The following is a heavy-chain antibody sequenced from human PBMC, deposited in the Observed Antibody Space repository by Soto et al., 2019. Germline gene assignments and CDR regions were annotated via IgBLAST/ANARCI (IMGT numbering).Heavy chain of an antibody. D-gene: IGHD2-2*01. Sequence: GASVKVSCKASGYTFTGYYMHWVRQAPGQGLEWMGWINPNSGGTNYAQKFQGWVTMTRDTSISTAYMELSRLRSDDTAVYYCARASVGDDIVVVPAARNYYYYMDVWGKGTTVTLSS. CDR2: INPNSGGT. CDR3: ARASVGDDIVVVPAARNYYYYMDV. CDR1: GYTFTGYY. V-gene: IGHV1-2*04. J-gene: IGHJ6*03.